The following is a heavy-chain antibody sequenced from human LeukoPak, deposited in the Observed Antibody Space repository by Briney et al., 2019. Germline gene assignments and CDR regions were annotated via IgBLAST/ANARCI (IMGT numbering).Heavy chain of an antibody. D-gene: IGHD1-1*01. CDR1: ASGDDFSSHS. V-gene: IGHV3-21*05. Sequence: PGGSLRLSCRASASGDDFSSHSMNWVRQAPGKGLEWISYIHSSGNYIFDAASVMGRFTVSRDNARNSLYLQMNSLRVEDTAMYYCAREWNSRATFDYWGQGTLVTVSS. CDR3: AREWNSRATFDY. J-gene: IGHJ4*02. CDR2: IHSSGNYI.